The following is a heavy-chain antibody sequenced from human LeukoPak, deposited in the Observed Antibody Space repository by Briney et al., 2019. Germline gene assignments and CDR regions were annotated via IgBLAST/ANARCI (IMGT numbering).Heavy chain of an antibody. V-gene: IGHV4-31*03. J-gene: IGHJ4*02. CDR1: GASISSGGYY. D-gene: IGHD4-17*01. CDR3: ARVMWGLRVFDY. Sequence: PSQTLSLTCTVSGASISSGGYYWSWLRPRPGKGLEWIGYIYYSGSTYYNPSLKSRVTISVETSKNQFSLKLSSVTAADTAVDYCARVMWGLRVFDYWGQGTLGTVSS. CDR2: IYYSGST.